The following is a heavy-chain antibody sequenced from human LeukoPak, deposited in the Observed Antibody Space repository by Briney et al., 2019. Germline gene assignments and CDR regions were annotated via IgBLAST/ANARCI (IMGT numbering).Heavy chain of an antibody. D-gene: IGHD2-2*01. CDR2: ISGDGGST. Sequence: PGGSLRLSCAASGFTFDDYAMHWVRQAPGKGLEWVSLISGDGGSTYYADSVKGRFTISRDNSKNSLYLQLNSLRTEDTALYYCAKVLPSSTSYYYYGMDVWGQGTTVTVSS. V-gene: IGHV3-43*02. CDR1: GFTFDDYA. J-gene: IGHJ6*02. CDR3: AKVLPSSTSYYYYGMDV.